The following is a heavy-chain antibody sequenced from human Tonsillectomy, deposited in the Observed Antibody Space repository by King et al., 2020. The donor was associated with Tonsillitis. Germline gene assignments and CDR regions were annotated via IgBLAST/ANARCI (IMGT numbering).Heavy chain of an antibody. CDR2: ISSSSSTI. CDR1: GFTFSSYS. CDR3: AGGSRYQPLDY. D-gene: IGHD2-2*01. V-gene: IGHV3-48*01. Sequence: VQLVESGGGLVQPGGSLRLSCAASGFTFSSYSMNWVRQAPGKGLEWVSYISSSSSTIDYADSVKGRFTISRDNAKNSLYLQMNSLRAEDTAVYYCAGGSRYQPLDYWGQGTLVTVSS. J-gene: IGHJ4*02.